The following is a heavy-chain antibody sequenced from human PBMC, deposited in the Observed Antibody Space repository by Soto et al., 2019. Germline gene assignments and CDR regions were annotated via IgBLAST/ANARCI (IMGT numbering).Heavy chain of an antibody. J-gene: IGHJ4*02. Sequence: EVQLLESGGGLVQPGGSLRLSCAASGFTFSNYARSWVRQAPGKGLEWVSSISKSGGGTYYADSVKGRFTISRDNSKNTLYLQMNSLKAEDTAVYSCAKTSSLFDYWGQGTLVTVSS. CDR2: ISKSGGGT. CDR3: AKTSSLFDY. V-gene: IGHV3-23*01. D-gene: IGHD6-13*01. CDR1: GFTFSNYA.